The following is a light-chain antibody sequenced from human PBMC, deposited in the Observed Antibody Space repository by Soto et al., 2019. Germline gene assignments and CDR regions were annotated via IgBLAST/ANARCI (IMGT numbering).Light chain of an antibody. J-gene: IGKJ2*01. Sequence: DIQMTQSPSTLSASVGDRVSITCRASQSISRQLAWYQQKPGKAPNLLIYQASNLETGVPSRFTGSGSGTEFTLTISSLQPDDLATYYCQQANSFPHTFGQGTKLEIK. CDR3: QQANSFPHT. CDR2: QAS. CDR1: QSISRQ. V-gene: IGKV1-5*03.